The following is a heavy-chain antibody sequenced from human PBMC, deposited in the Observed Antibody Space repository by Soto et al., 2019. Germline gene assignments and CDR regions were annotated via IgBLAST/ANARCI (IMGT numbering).Heavy chain of an antibody. D-gene: IGHD3-10*01. V-gene: IGHV3-30*03. J-gene: IGHJ4*01. CDR1: GFTFSSYG. CDR2: ISYDGSNK. CDR3: ATDSRYGSGSYQGYLGN. Sequence: PGGSLRLSCAASGFTFSSYGMHWVRQAPGKGLEWVAVISYDGSNKYYADSVKGRFTISRDNSKNTLYLQMNSLRAEDTAVYYFATDSRYGSGSYQGYLGNGGQGTLVTVFS.